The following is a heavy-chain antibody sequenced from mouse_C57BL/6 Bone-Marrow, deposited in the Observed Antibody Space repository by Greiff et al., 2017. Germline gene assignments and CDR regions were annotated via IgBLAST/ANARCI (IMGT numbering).Heavy chain of an antibody. CDR3: TTVVHY. J-gene: IGHJ2*01. Sequence: VQLQQSGAELVRPGASVKLSCTASGFNITDDYMHWVKPRPEQGLAWIGWIDPENGATEYAPKFQVKTTITADTSSNTAYLQLSSLTSEDTAVYYCTTVVHYWGQGTTLTVSS. CDR2: IDPENGAT. CDR1: GFNITDDY. D-gene: IGHD1-1*01. V-gene: IGHV14-4*01.